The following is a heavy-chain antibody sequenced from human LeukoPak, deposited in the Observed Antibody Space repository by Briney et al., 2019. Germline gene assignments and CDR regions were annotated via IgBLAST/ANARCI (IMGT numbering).Heavy chain of an antibody. CDR2: IDPTDSYP. V-gene: IGHV5-10-1*01. D-gene: IGHD3-3*02. Sequence: TGESLKISCKGSGYSFTNYWISWVRQMPGKGLEWMGRIDPTDSYPNYSPSFQGHVTISYDNSISTAYLQWSSLKASDTAMCYCAKHLRGTYILGTFDSWGQGTLVTVSS. J-gene: IGHJ4*02. CDR1: GYSFTNYW. CDR3: AKHLRGTYILGTFDS.